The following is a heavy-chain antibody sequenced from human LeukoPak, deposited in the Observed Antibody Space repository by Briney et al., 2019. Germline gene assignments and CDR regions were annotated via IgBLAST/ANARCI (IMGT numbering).Heavy chain of an antibody. CDR3: ARDRSYDFWSGYSTPDY. V-gene: IGHV3-33*01. CDR2: IWYDGSNK. D-gene: IGHD3-3*01. Sequence: GGSLRLSCAASGFTFSSYGMHWVRQAPGKGLEWVAVIWYDGSNKYYANSVKGRFTISRDNSKNTLDLQMNSLRAEDTAVYYCARDRSYDFWSGYSTPDYWGQGTLVTVSS. J-gene: IGHJ4*02. CDR1: GFTFSSYG.